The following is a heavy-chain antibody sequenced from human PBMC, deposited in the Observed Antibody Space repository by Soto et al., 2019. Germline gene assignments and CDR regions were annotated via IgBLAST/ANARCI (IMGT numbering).Heavy chain of an antibody. Sequence: HPGGSLRLSCAASGFTFSSYGLSWVRQAPGKGLEWVSAISGSGGSTYSADSVKGRFTISRDNSKNTLYLQMNSLRAEDTAVYYCARDLNPSGTYLACFNHWGQGPLVTVSS. CDR2: ISGSGGST. V-gene: IGHV3-23*01. D-gene: IGHD1-26*01. CDR3: ARDLNPSGTYLACFNH. CDR1: GFTFSSYG. J-gene: IGHJ4*02.